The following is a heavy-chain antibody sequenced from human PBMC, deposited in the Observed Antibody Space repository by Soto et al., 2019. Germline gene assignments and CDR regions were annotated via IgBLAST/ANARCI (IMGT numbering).Heavy chain of an antibody. D-gene: IGHD6-19*01. J-gene: IGHJ3*02. V-gene: IGHV3-9*01. CDR1: GFTFDDYA. CDR2: ISWNSGSI. CDR3: AKDMGYSSGWYYAFDI. Sequence: PGGSLRLSCAASGFTFDDYAMHWVRQAPGKGLEWVSGISWNSGSIGYADSVKGRFTISRDNAKNSLYLQMNSLRAEDTALYYCAKDMGYSSGWYYAFDIWGQGTMVTVSS.